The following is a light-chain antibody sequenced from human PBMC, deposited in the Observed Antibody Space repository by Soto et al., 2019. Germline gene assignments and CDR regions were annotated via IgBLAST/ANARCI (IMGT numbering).Light chain of an antibody. Sequence: EIVLTQSPGTLSLSPGERATLSCRASESVSDNYLAWYQQRSGQAPRLVIYGASSRASAVPDRFSGSGSGADFTLTIRRLEPEDFAVYYCQQYGSSPLTFVGGTKVEIK. V-gene: IGKV3-20*01. CDR3: QQYGSSPLT. J-gene: IGKJ4*01. CDR1: ESVSDNY. CDR2: GAS.